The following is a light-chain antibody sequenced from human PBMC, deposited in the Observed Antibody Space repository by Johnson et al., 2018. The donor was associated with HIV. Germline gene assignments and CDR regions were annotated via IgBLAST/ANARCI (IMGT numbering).Light chain of an antibody. J-gene: IGLJ1*01. V-gene: IGLV1-51*01. Sequence: QSVLTQPPSVSAAPGQKVTISCSGSSSNIGNNYVSWYQQLPGTAPKLLIYDNDKRPSGIPDRFSASKSGTSATLGITGLQTGDEADYYCGTWNSSLSVQNYVFGTGTKVTVL. CDR2: DND. CDR3: GTWNSSLSVQNYV. CDR1: SSNIGNNY.